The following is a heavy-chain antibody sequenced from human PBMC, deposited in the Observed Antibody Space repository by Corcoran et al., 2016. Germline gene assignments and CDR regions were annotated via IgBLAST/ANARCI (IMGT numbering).Heavy chain of an antibody. J-gene: IGHJ6*02. V-gene: IGHV5-51*01. D-gene: IGHD2-15*01. Sequence: EVQLVQSGAEVKKPGESLKISCKGSGYSFTNYWIDWVRQMPGKGLEWMGIIYPGDSDTRYSPSFQGQVTISADKSISTAYLQWSSLKASDTAMYYCARHRLSRKGVVVAAPWVDVWGQGTTVTVSS. CDR1: GYSFTNYW. CDR3: ARHRLSRKGVVVAAPWVDV. CDR2: IYPGDSDT.